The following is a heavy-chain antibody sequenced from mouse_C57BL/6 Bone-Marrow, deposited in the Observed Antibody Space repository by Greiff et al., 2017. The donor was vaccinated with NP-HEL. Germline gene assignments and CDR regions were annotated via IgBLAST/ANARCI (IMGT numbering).Heavy chain of an antibody. CDR3: ARPGDYDYPFAY. CDR2: IYPGDGDT. CDR1: GYAFSSSW. D-gene: IGHD2-4*01. V-gene: IGHV1-82*01. J-gene: IGHJ3*01. Sequence: VQLQQSGPELVKPGASVKISCKASGYAFSSSWMNWVKQRPGKGLEWIGRIYPGDGDTNYNGKFKGKATLTADKSSSTAYMQLSSLTSEDSAVYFCARPGDYDYPFAYWGQGTLVTVSA.